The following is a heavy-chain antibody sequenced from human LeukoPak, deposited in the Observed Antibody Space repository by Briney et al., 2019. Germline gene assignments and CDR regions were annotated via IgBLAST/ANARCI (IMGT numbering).Heavy chain of an antibody. V-gene: IGHV3-53*01. J-gene: IGHJ6*03. CDR1: GFTVSSNY. CDR3: ARVSAQLLFGYYYYYMDV. D-gene: IGHD2-2*01. Sequence: GGSLRLSCAASGFTVSSNYMSWVRQAPGKGLEWVSVIYSGGSTYYADSVKGRFTISRDNSKNTLYLQMNSLRAEDTAVYYCARVSAQLLFGYYYYYMDVWGKGTTVTISS. CDR2: IYSGGST.